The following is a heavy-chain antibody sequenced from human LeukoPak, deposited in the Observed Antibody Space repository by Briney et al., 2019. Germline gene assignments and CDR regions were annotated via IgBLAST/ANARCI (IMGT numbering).Heavy chain of an antibody. CDR1: GYTFTSYD. CDR3: ARGILRFLEWLRTELDY. J-gene: IGHJ4*02. V-gene: IGHV1-8*03. D-gene: IGHD3-3*01. Sequence: ASVKVSCKASGYTFTSYDINWVRQATGQGLEWMGWMNPNSGNTGYAQKFQGRVTITRNTSISKAYMELSSLRSEDTAVYYCARGILRFLEWLRTELDYWGQGILVTVSS. CDR2: MNPNSGNT.